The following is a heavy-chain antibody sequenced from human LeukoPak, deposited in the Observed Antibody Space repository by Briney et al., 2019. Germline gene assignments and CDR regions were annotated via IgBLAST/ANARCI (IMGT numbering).Heavy chain of an antibody. CDR3: ASTTVTAREKYYFEY. J-gene: IGHJ4*02. V-gene: IGHV5-51*01. CDR2: IYRGDSDT. D-gene: IGHD4-17*01. CDR1: GYSFTSYW. Sequence: GESLKISCKGSGYSFTSYWIGWVRQMPGNGLEGLGMIYRGDSDTRYSPSFQGQVTISADKSISTAYLQWSSLKASDTAMYYCASTTVTAREKYYFEYWGQGTLVTVSS.